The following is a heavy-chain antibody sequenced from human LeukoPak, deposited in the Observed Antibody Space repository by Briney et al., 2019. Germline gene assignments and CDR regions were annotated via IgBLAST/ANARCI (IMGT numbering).Heavy chain of an antibody. CDR3: ATAGGSVFGGVGAFDI. D-gene: IGHD2-8*02. J-gene: IGHJ3*02. CDR1: GYTLTELS. V-gene: IGHV1-24*01. Sequence: GASVKVSCKVSGYTLTELSMHWVRQAPGKGLEWMGGFDPEDGETIYAQKFQGRVTITADESTSTAYMELSSLRSEDTAVYYCATAGGSVFGGVGAFDIWGQGTMVTVSS. CDR2: FDPEDGET.